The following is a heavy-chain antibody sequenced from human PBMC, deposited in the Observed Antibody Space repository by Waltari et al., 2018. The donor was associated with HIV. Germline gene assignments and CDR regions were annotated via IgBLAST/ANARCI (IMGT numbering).Heavy chain of an antibody. J-gene: IGHJ4*02. CDR2: IFYTGST. V-gene: IGHV4-39*01. Sequence: QLQLQESGPGLVKPSETLSLTCSVSGDSISSSSYYWGWVRQPPGKGLEWIGSIFYTGSTNYNPSLKRRVTISVDTSRNRFSLKRSSVTAADTAVYYCARHGRMGGGTHRRYFDYWGQGTLVTVSS. D-gene: IGHD3-16*01. CDR3: ARHGRMGGGTHRRYFDY. CDR1: GDSISSSSYY.